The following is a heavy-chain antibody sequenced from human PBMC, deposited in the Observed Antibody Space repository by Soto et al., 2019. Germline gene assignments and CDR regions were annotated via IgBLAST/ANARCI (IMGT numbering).Heavy chain of an antibody. CDR1: SGSIDNIYW. V-gene: IGHV4-4*02. D-gene: IGHD1-1*01. Sequence: SETLSLTCAVSSGSIDNIYWWSWVRQSPGKGLEWIGETSHDGVTNYNPSLKSRVTISVDTSKNQFSLKLSSVTAADTAVYYWASAKTTFYSWLGTWSQGPRITVS. J-gene: IGHJ5*02. CDR2: TSHDGVT. CDR3: ASAKTTFYSWLGT.